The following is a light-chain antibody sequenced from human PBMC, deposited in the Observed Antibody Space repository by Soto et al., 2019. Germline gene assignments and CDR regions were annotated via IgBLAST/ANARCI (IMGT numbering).Light chain of an antibody. V-gene: IGKV3-11*01. CDR3: QQRSNWSLT. CDR1: QSISSH. CDR2: TTS. Sequence: EIVLTQSPATLSLSPGDRATLSCRASQSISSHLAWYQQKPGQPPRLLIYTTSNRATGIPARFSGSGSGTDLTLTIGSLEPEDFAVYYCQQRSNWSLTFGGGTKVEIK. J-gene: IGKJ4*01.